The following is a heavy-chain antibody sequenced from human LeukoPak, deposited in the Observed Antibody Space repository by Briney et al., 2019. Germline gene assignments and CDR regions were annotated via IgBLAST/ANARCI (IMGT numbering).Heavy chain of an antibody. CDR2: IKQDGSEK. J-gene: IGHJ3*02. CDR3: ARPYSRRGDAFDI. V-gene: IGHV3-7*01. Sequence: GGSLRLSCAASGFTFSSYWMSWVRQAPGKGLEWVANIKQDGSEKYYVDSVKGRLTISRDNAKNSLYLQMNSLRAEDTAVYYCARPYSRRGDAFDIWGQGTMVTVSS. D-gene: IGHD6-13*01. CDR1: GFTFSSYW.